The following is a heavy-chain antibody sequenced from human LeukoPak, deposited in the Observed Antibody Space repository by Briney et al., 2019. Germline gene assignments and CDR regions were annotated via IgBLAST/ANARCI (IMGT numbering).Heavy chain of an antibody. V-gene: IGHV1-69*04. CDR1: GGTFSSYA. Sequence: GSSVKVSCKASGGTFSSYAISWVRQAPGQGVEWMGRIIPILGIANYAQKFQGRVTITADKSTSTAYMELSSLRSEDTAVYYCARDGYNTNDYWGQGTLVTVSS. D-gene: IGHD5-24*01. J-gene: IGHJ4*02. CDR2: IIPILGIA. CDR3: ARDGYNTNDY.